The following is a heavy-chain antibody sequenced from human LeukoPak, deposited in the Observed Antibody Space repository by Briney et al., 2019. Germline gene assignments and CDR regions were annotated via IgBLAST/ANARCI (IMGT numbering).Heavy chain of an antibody. Sequence: PSETLSLTCTVSGYSMSSGYYWGWIRQPPERGLEWIGSMYHTGSTYYNPSLKSRVTISVDTSKNQFYLKLSSVTAADTAVYYCARDRVFEGAIGDYWGQGILVTVSS. CDR1: GYSMSSGYY. CDR2: MYHTGST. D-gene: IGHD3-3*01. CDR3: ARDRVFEGAIGDY. V-gene: IGHV4-38-2*02. J-gene: IGHJ4*02.